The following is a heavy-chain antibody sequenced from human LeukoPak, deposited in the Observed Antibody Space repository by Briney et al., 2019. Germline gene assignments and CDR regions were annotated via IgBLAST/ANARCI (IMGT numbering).Heavy chain of an antibody. CDR2: IHYSGNT. V-gene: IGHV4-59*11. J-gene: IGHJ5*02. D-gene: IGHD6-6*01. CDR3: ARGRRGYSSSVWFDP. CDR1: GGSISSHF. Sequence: SETLSLTCTVSGGSISSHFWTWIRQPPGKGLEWIGYIHYSGNTNYNPSLKSRVSISVDTSKNEFSLKLSSVTAADTAVYYCARGRRGYSSSVWFDPWGQGTLVTVSS.